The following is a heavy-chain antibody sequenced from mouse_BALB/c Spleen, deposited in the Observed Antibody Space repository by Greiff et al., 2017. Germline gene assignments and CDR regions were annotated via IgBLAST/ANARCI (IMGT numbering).Heavy chain of an antibody. CDR3: ARESYGYGSSN. CDR2: ILPGSGST. J-gene: IGHJ2*01. V-gene: IGHV1-9*01. D-gene: IGHD1-1*01. Sequence: VQLQQSGAELMKPGASVKISCKATGYTFSSYCIEWVKQRPGHGLEWIGEILPGSGSTNYNEKFKGKATFTADTSSNTAYMQLSSLTSEDSAVYYCARESYGYGSSNWGQGTTVTVSA. CDR1: GYTFSSYC.